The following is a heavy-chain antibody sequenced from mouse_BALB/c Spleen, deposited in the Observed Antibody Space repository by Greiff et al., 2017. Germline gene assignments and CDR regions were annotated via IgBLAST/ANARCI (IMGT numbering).Heavy chain of an antibody. J-gene: IGHJ3*01. CDR3: ARDEGAYGNYVFAY. CDR1: GFSLTSYG. CDR2: IWAGGST. Sequence: VKLQESGPGLVAPSQSLSITCTVSGFSLTSYGVHWVRQPPGKGLEWLGVIWAGGSTNYNSALMSRLSISKDNSKSQVFLKMNSLQTDDTAMYYCARDEGAYGNYVFAYWGQGTLVTVSA. V-gene: IGHV2-9*02. D-gene: IGHD2-10*02.